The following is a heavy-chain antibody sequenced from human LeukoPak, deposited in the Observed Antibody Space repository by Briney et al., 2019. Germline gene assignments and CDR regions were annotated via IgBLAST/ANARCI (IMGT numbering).Heavy chain of an antibody. Sequence: SISSGSIYIYNADSVKGRFTISRDNAKNSLYLQMNSLRAEDTAVYYCARDRKQQLAGVDYWGQGTLVTVSS. CDR2: ISSGSIYI. V-gene: IGHV3-21*01. CDR3: ARDRKQQLAGVDY. J-gene: IGHJ4*02. D-gene: IGHD6-13*01.